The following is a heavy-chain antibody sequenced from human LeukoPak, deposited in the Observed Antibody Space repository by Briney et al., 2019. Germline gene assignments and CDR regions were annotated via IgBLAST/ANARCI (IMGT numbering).Heavy chain of an antibody. CDR1: GFTFRFYA. D-gene: IGHD1-14*01. V-gene: IGHV3-23*01. Sequence: GVLRLSCAASGFTFRFYAMNWVRQAPGKGLEWVSAITGGGDSTYYADSVKGRFTISRDNSKNTLYLQMNSLRAEDTAVYYCARDPTTWPRYWGQGTLVTVSS. CDR3: ARDPTTWPRY. CDR2: ITGGGDST. J-gene: IGHJ4*02.